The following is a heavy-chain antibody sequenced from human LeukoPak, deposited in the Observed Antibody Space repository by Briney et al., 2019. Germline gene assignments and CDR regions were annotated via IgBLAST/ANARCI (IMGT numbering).Heavy chain of an antibody. CDR2: IYYSGST. D-gene: IGHD6-13*01. J-gene: IGHJ4*02. CDR1: GGSISSYY. Sequence: TSSETLSLTCTVSGGSISSYYWSWIRQPPGKGLEWIGYIYYSGSTNYNPSLKSRVTISVDTSKNQFSLKLSSVTAADTAVYYCATSSSWSKYDYWGQGTLVTVSS. V-gene: IGHV4-59*01. CDR3: ATSSSWSKYDY.